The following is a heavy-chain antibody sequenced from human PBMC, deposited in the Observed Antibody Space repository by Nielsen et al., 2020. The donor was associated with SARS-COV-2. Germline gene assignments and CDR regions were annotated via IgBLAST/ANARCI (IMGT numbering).Heavy chain of an antibody. CDR3: ARVCGVIAARSYNWFDP. J-gene: IGHJ5*02. D-gene: IGHD6-6*01. CDR1: GGSFSGYY. CDR2: INHSGST. Sequence: GSLRLSCAVYGGSFSGYYWSWIRQPPGKGLEWIGEINHSGSTNYNPSLKSRVTISADTSKNQFSLKLSSVTAADTAVYYCARVCGVIAARSYNWFDPWGQGTLVTVSS. V-gene: IGHV4-34*01.